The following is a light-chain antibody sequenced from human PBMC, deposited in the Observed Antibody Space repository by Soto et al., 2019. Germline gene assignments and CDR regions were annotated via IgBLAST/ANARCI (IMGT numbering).Light chain of an antibody. Sequence: IQMTQSPSTLSASVGDRVTITCRASQSISSWLAWYQQKPGKAPNLLIYKASTLESGVPSRFSGSGSGTEFTLTISSLQPDDFATYYCQQSNSYSLTIGGGTKVDIK. J-gene: IGKJ4*01. CDR3: QQSNSYSLT. CDR1: QSISSW. V-gene: IGKV1-5*03. CDR2: KAS.